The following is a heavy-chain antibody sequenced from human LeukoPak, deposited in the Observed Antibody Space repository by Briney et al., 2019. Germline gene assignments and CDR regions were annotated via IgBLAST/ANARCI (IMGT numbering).Heavy chain of an antibody. CDR2: IRSKAYGGTT. V-gene: IGHV3-49*04. D-gene: IGHD3-16*02. CDR3: TRAQRIVNWFDP. Sequence: PGGSLRLSCAASGFTFSSYWMSWVRQAPGKGLEWVGFIRSKAYGGTTEYAASVKGRFTISRDDSNSIAYLQMNSLKTEDTAVYYCTRAQRIVNWFDPWGQGTLVTVSS. J-gene: IGHJ5*02. CDR1: GFTFSSYW.